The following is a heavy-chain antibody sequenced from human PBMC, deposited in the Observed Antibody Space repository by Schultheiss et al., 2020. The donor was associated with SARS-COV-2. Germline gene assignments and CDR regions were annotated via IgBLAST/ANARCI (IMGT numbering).Heavy chain of an antibody. J-gene: IGHJ6*02. Sequence: GGSLRLSCAASGFTFSDYYMSWIRQAPGKGLEWVAVIWDDGANKYYADSVKGRFTISRDNSKNTLYLQMNSLRAEDTAVYYCARGSDYSHYYYGMDVWGQGTTVTVSS. CDR1: GFTFSDYY. CDR3: ARGSDYSHYYYGMDV. CDR2: IWDDGANK. V-gene: IGHV3-33*08. D-gene: IGHD4-11*01.